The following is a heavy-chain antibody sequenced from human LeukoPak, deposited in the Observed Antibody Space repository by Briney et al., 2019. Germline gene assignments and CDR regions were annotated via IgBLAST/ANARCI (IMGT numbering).Heavy chain of an antibody. CDR2: IYYSGST. D-gene: IGHD4-17*01. CDR3: ARDSVSGEVDAFGI. V-gene: IGHV4-39*07. CDR1: GGSISSSSYY. Sequence: SETLSLTCTVSGGSISSSSYYWGWIRQPPGKGLEWIGSIYYSGSTYYNPSLKSRVTISVDTSKNQFSLKLSSVTAADTAVYYCARDSVSGEVDAFGIWGQGTMVTVSS. J-gene: IGHJ3*02.